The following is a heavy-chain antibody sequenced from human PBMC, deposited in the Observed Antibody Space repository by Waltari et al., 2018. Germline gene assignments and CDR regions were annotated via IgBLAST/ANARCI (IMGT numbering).Heavy chain of an antibody. CDR2: IYSGGST. D-gene: IGHD2-15*01. CDR1: GFTVRRTY. CDR3: ARGHPISGPVAFDI. V-gene: IGHV3-53*02. J-gene: IGHJ3*02. Sequence: EVQLVETAGGLLQPGGSLSLSCAAPGFTVRRTYMSWVRQAPGKGLEWVSVIYSGGSTYCADSVKGRFTISRDNSKNTLYLQMSSLRAEDTAVYYCARGHPISGPVAFDIWGQGTMVTVSS.